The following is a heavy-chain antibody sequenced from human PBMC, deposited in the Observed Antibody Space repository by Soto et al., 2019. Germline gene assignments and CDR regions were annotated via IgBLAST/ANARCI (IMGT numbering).Heavy chain of an antibody. J-gene: IGHJ5*02. CDR3: AERLGYCISTSCYYWFDP. D-gene: IGHD2-2*01. Sequence: QVQLMQSGAEVKKPGSSVKVSCKASGGTFSSYAISWVRQAPGQGLEWMGGIIPIFGTANYAQKFQGRVTITADESTSTAYMELSSLRSEDTAVYYCAERLGYCISTSCYYWFDPWGQGTLVTVSS. CDR2: IIPIFGTA. V-gene: IGHV1-69*12. CDR1: GGTFSSYA.